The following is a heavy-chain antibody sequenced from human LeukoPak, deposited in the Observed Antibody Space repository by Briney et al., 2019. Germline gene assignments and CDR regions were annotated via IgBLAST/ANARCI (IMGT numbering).Heavy chain of an antibody. CDR1: GGTFSSYA. CDR3: ARRGSRVKYYYDSSGYSFDY. J-gene: IGHJ4*02. CDR2: IIPIFGTA. Sequence: SVKVSCKASGGTFSSYAISWVRQAPGQGLEWMGGIIPIFGTANYAQKFQGRVTITTDESTSTAYMELSSLRSEDTAVYYCARRGSRVKYYYDSSGYSFDYWGQGTLVTVSS. V-gene: IGHV1-69*05. D-gene: IGHD3-22*01.